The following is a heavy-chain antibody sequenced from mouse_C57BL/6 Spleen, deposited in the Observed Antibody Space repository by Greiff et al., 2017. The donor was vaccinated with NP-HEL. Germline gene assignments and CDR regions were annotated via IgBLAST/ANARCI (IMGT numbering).Heavy chain of an antibody. Sequence: EVQVVESGGGLVQPGGSLSLSCAASGFTFTDYYMSWVRQPPGKALEWLGFIRNKANGYTTEYSASVKGRFTISRDNSQSILYLQMNALRAEDSATYYCARYIRGSEGARDYWGQGTSVPVSS. D-gene: IGHD3-2*02. J-gene: IGHJ4*01. CDR1: GFTFTDYY. V-gene: IGHV7-3*01. CDR3: ARYIRGSEGARDY. CDR2: IRNKANGYTT.